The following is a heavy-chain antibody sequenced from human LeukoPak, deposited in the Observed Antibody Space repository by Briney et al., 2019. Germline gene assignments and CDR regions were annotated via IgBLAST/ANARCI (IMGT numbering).Heavy chain of an antibody. CDR1: GYTFTSYG. J-gene: IGHJ4*01. V-gene: IGHV1-18*01. CDR2: ISAYNGNT. Sequence: ASVKVSCKASGYTFTSYGISLVRQAPGQGLEWMGWISAYNGNTNYAQKLQGRVTMTTDTSTSTAYMELRSLRSDDTALSYSGTGITMIVVVHYPLPFYYCGHGTLVTVSS. CDR3: GTGITMIVVVHYPLPFYY. D-gene: IGHD3-22*01.